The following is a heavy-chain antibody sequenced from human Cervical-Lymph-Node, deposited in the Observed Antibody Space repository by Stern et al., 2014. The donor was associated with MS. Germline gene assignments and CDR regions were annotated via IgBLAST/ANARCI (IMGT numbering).Heavy chain of an antibody. CDR3: ARGRDGYKSHFDY. V-gene: IGHV4-31*03. D-gene: IGHD5-24*01. Sequence: VQLVESGPGLVKPSQTLSLTCTVSGGSISSGGYYWSWIRQHPWKGLEWIGYIYYSGSTYYNPSLKSRVTISVDTSKNQFSLKLSSVTAADTAVYYCARGRDGYKSHFDYWGQGTLVTVSS. J-gene: IGHJ4*02. CDR2: IYYSGST. CDR1: GGSISSGGYY.